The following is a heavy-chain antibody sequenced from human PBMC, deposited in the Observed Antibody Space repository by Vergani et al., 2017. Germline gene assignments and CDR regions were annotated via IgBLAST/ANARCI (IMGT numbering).Heavy chain of an antibody. V-gene: IGHV4-59*04. Sequence: QVQLQESGPGLVKPSETLSLTCTVSGGSISSYYWSWIRQPPGKGLEWIGEINHSGSTNYNPSLKSRVTISVDTSKNQFSLKLSSVTAADTAVYYCAVADPDAFDIWGQGTMVTVSS. CDR1: GGSISSYY. CDR2: INHSGST. CDR3: AVADPDAFDI. J-gene: IGHJ3*02.